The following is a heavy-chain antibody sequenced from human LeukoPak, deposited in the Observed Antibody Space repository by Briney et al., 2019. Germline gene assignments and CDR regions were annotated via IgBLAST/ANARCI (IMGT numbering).Heavy chain of an antibody. CDR3: ARLAVRGLYYFDS. D-gene: IGHD3-10*01. CDR1: GYSLTRGYY. V-gene: IGHV4-38-2*01. J-gene: IGHJ4*02. CDR2: IQHSGNT. Sequence: TETLSLTCAVSGYSLTRGYYWGWIRQTPGKGLDWIAIIQHSGNTYYSPSLKSRSTISLDTSRNELSLRLNSMTAADTAVYYCARLAVRGLYYFDSWGQGTLVTVSS.